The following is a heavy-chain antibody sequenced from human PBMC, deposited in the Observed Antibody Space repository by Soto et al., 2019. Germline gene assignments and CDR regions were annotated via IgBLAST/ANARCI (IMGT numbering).Heavy chain of an antibody. J-gene: IGHJ5*02. V-gene: IGHV3-23*01. CDR3: AKALPDSSGWYGSWFDP. CDR2: ISGSGGST. D-gene: IGHD6-19*01. CDR1: GFTFSSYA. Sequence: GGSLRLSCAASGFTFSSYAMSWVRQAPGKGLEWVSAISGSGGSTYYADSVKGRFTISRDNSKNTLYLQMNSLRAEDTAVYYCAKALPDSSGWYGSWFDPWGQGTLDTVSS.